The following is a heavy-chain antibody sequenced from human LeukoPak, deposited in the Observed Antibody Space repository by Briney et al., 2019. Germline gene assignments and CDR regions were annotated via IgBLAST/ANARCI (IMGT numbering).Heavy chain of an antibody. CDR2: IRYDGSNK. V-gene: IGHV3-30*02. CDR1: GFTFSSYA. CDR3: AKYNWNYVEGGMMVDY. J-gene: IGHJ4*02. D-gene: IGHD1-7*01. Sequence: PGGSLRLSCAASGFTFSSYAMHWVRQAPGKGLEWVSFIRYDGSNKYYADSVKGRFTISRDNSKNTLYLQMNSLRAEDTAVYYCAKYNWNYVEGGMMVDYWGQGTLVTVSS.